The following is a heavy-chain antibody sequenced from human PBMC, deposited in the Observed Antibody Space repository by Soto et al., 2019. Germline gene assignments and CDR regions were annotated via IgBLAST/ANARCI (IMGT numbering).Heavy chain of an antibody. Sequence: GGSLRLSCAASGFTFSSYGMHWVRQAPGKGLEWVAVIWYDGSNKYYADSVKGRFTISRDNSKNTLYLQMNSLRAEDTAVYYCARDRSSWFHYYYGMDVWGQGTTVTVSS. CDR3: ARDRSSWFHYYYGMDV. CDR1: GFTFSSYG. J-gene: IGHJ6*02. D-gene: IGHD6-13*01. CDR2: IWYDGSNK. V-gene: IGHV3-33*01.